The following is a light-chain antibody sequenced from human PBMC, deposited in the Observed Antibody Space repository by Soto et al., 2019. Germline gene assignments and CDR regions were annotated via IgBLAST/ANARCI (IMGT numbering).Light chain of an antibody. J-gene: IGLJ1*01. V-gene: IGLV2-23*01. CDR1: SRDVGSYNL. CDR3: CSYAGSSSYV. CDR2: EGS. Sequence: QSVLTQPASVPGSPGQSITISCTGTSRDVGSYNLVSWYQQHPGKAPKLMIYEGSKRPSWVSNRFSGSNSGNTASLTISGLQAEDEADYYCCSYAGSSSYVFGTGTKVTVL.